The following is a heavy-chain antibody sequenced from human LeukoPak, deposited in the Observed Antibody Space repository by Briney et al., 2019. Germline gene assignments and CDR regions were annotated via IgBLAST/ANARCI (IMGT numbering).Heavy chain of an antibody. Sequence: GGSLRLSCAASGFTFSSYSMNWVRQAPGKGLEWVSSISSSSSYIYYADSVKGRFTISRDNAKNSLYLQMNSLRAEDTAVYYCAALPLRYNWNYRENAFDIWGQGTMVTVSS. CDR2: ISSSSSYI. V-gene: IGHV3-21*01. CDR3: AALPLRYNWNYRENAFDI. CDR1: GFTFSSYS. D-gene: IGHD1-7*01. J-gene: IGHJ3*02.